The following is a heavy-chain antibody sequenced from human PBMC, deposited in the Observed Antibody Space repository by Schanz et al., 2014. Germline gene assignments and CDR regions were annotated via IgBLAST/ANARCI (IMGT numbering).Heavy chain of an antibody. J-gene: IGHJ4*02. Sequence: QVQLQESGPGLVKPSETLSLTCTVSGGSISSYYWNWIRQPPGKGLEWIGYVYYTGSTNYNPSLESRVTMSVDTSKNQFSLKLSSVTAADTAVYYCAREWSSFDYWGQGTLVTVSS. CDR1: GGSISSYY. CDR3: AREWSSFDY. V-gene: IGHV4-59*01. D-gene: IGHD2-8*01. CDR2: VYYTGST.